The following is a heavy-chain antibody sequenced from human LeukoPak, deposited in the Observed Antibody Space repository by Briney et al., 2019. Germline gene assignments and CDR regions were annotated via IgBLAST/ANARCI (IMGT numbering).Heavy chain of an antibody. J-gene: IGHJ5*02. D-gene: IGHD5-18*01. CDR1: GGSISSGGYY. V-gene: IGHV4-31*03. CDR3: ARVRLQLWLFRVEYNWFDP. CDR2: INHSGST. Sequence: NPSQTLSLTCTVSGGSISSGGYYWSWIRQHQGKGLEWIGEINHSGSTNYNPSLKTRVTISVDTSKNEFSLKLSSVTAADTAVYYSARVRLQLWLFRVEYNWFDPWGQGTLVTVSS.